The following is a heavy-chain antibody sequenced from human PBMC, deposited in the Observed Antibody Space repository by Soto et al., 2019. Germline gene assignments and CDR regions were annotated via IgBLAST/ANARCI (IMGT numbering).Heavy chain of an antibody. CDR2: IYHSGST. D-gene: IGHD3-10*01. CDR3: ASGRSGSYYRWFDP. Sequence: PSETLSLTCAVSGGPISSSNWWSWVRQPPGKGLEWIGEIYHSGSTNYNPSLKSRVTISVDKSKNQFSLKLSSVTAADTAVYYCASGRSGSYYRWFDPWGQGTLVTVSS. J-gene: IGHJ5*02. V-gene: IGHV4-4*02. CDR1: GGPISSSNW.